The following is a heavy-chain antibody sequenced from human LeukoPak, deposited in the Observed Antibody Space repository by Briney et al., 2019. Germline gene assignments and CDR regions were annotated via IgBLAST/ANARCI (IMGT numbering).Heavy chain of an antibody. J-gene: IGHJ2*01. V-gene: IGHV4-59*01. CDR1: GGSISSYY. Sequence: SETLSLTCTVSGGSISSYYRSWIRHPPGKGLERIGYIYYSGSTNYNPSLKSRVTISVDTSKNQFSLKLSSVTAADTAVYYCARVDSSGWKAAWYLDLWGRGTLVTVSS. CDR2: IYYSGST. CDR3: ARVDSSGWKAAWYLDL. D-gene: IGHD6-19*01.